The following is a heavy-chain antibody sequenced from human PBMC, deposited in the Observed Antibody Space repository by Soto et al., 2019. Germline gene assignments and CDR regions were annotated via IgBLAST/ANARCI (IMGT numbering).Heavy chain of an antibody. V-gene: IGHV3-48*02. D-gene: IGHD4-17*01. CDR1: GFTFSSYS. Sequence: EVQLVESGGGLVQPGGSLRLSCAASGFTFSSYSMNWVRQAPGKGLEWVSYISSSSSTIYYADSVKGRFTISRDNAKNSLYLQMNSLRDEDTAVYYCARDRSSTVTYADYFDYWGQGTLVTVSS. CDR2: ISSSSSTI. CDR3: ARDRSSTVTYADYFDY. J-gene: IGHJ4*02.